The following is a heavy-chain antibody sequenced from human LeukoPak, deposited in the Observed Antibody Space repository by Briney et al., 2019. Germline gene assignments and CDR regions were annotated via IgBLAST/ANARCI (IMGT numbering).Heavy chain of an antibody. V-gene: IGHV3-21*01. Sequence: PGGSLRLSCAASGFTFSSYSMNWVRQAPGKGLEWVSSISSSSTFIYYADSVKGRFTISRDNAKNSLYLQMNCLRAEDTAVYYCARDLAGLDAFDIWGQGTMVTVSS. CDR1: GFTFSSYS. J-gene: IGHJ3*02. D-gene: IGHD2-15*01. CDR2: ISSSSTFI. CDR3: ARDLAGLDAFDI.